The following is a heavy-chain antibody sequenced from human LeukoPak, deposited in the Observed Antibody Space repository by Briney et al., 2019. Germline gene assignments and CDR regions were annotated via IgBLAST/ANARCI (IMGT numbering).Heavy chain of an antibody. V-gene: IGHV1-69-2*01. CDR3: ATGVDTAMAHFDY. Sequence: ASVKVSCKVSGYTFTDYYMHWVQQAPGKGLEWMGLVDPEDCETIYAEKFQGRVTITADTSTDTAYMELSSLRSEDTAVYYCATGVDTAMAHFDYWGQGTLVTVSS. CDR2: VDPEDCET. CDR1: GYTFTDYY. D-gene: IGHD5-18*01. J-gene: IGHJ4*02.